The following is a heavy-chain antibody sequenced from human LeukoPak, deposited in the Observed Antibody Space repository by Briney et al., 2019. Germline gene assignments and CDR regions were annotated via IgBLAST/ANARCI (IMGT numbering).Heavy chain of an antibody. V-gene: IGHV4-30-4*08. CDR1: GGSISSGDYY. J-gene: IGHJ5*02. D-gene: IGHD3-16*02. Sequence: SQTLSLTCTVSGGSISSGDYYWSWLRQPPGKGLEWIGYIYYSGSTYYNPSLKSRVTISVDTSKNQFSLKLSSVTAADTAVYYCARVSYDYVWGSYRYWFDPWGQGTLVTVSS. CDR3: ARVSYDYVWGSYRYWFDP. CDR2: IYYSGST.